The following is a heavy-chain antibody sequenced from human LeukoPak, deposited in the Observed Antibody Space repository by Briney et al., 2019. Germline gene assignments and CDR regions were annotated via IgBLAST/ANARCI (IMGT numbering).Heavy chain of an antibody. Sequence: ASVKVSCKASGYTFTGYYMHWVRQAPGQGLEWMGWINPNSGGTNYAQKFQGRVTMTRDTSISTAYMELSRLRSDDTAVYYCARVVVPAAPLWFDPWGQGTLVTVSS. D-gene: IGHD2-2*01. CDR3: ARVVVPAAPLWFDP. J-gene: IGHJ5*02. CDR2: INPNSGGT. CDR1: GYTFTGYY. V-gene: IGHV1-2*02.